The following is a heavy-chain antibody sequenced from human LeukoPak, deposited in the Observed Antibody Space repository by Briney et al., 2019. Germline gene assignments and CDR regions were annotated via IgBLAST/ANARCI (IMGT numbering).Heavy chain of an antibody. Sequence: SETLSLTCTVSGGSISSGSYYWSWIRQPPGKGLEWIGEINHSGSTNYNPSLKSRVTISVDTSKNQFSLKLSSVTAADTAVYYCARGFVTMVRGVIIGWGQGTLVTVSS. V-gene: IGHV4-39*07. CDR3: ARGFVTMVRGVIIG. CDR1: GGSISSGSYY. J-gene: IGHJ4*02. D-gene: IGHD3-10*01. CDR2: INHSGST.